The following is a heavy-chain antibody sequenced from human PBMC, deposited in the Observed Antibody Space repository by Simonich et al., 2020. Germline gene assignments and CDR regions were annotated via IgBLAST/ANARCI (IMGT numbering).Heavy chain of an antibody. V-gene: IGHV3-21*01. CDR3: AGGVYCSSTSCSTYYYYGMDV. J-gene: IGHJ6*02. Sequence: EVQLVESGGGLVKPGGSLRLSCAASGFTFSSYSMNWVRQAPGKGLEWVTSISSSSSYIYYADSVKGRFTISRDNAKNYLYLQRNSLRAEETAVYYCAGGVYCSSTSCSTYYYYGMDVWGQGTTVTVSS. CDR1: GFTFSSYS. CDR2: ISSSSSYI. D-gene: IGHD2-2*01.